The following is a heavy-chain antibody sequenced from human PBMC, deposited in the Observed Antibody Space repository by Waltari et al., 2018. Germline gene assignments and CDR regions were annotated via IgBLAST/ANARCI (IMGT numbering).Heavy chain of an antibody. CDR2: IYYTGTA. CDR3: ASLRIVAAPYHYFDY. Sequence: QVQLQESGPGLVKPSETLSLTCSVSGASVRKGDSYWTWIRQPPGKGLEWIGYIYYTGTAYYNPSLKSRVTISVDTSKNQFSLKLSSVTTADTAVYYCASLRIVAAPYHYFDYWGQGTRVSVSS. D-gene: IGHD1-26*01. CDR1: GASVRKGDSY. V-gene: IGHV4-61*08. J-gene: IGHJ4*02.